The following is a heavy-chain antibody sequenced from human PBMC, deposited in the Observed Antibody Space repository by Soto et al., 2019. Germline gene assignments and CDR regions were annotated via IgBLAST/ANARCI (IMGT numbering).Heavy chain of an antibody. D-gene: IGHD7-27*01. J-gene: IGHJ5*02. Sequence: QVQLVQSGAEVKKPGSSVKVSCKASGGTFSSYAISWVRQAPGQGLEWMGGIIPIFGTANYAQKFQGRVTITAHESTSTAYMDLSSLRSEDTAVYFCARGPSSWGLGDNWFDPWGQGTLVTVSS. CDR1: GGTFSSYA. CDR3: ARGPSSWGLGDNWFDP. V-gene: IGHV1-69*12. CDR2: IIPIFGTA.